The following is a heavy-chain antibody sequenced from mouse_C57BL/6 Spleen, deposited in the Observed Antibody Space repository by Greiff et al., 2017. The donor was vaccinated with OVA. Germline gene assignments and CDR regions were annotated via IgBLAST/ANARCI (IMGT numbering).Heavy chain of an antibody. CDR1: GFTFSSYG. D-gene: IGHD1-1*01. CDR3: ARHAFITTVVDAMDY. Sequence: EVQLVESGGDLVKPGGSLKLSCAASGFTFSSYGMSWVRQTPDKRLEWVATISSGGSYTYYPDSVKGRYTISRDNATNTLYLQRSSLKSEDTAMYYCARHAFITTVVDAMDYWGQGTSVTVSS. V-gene: IGHV5-6*01. CDR2: ISSGGSYT. J-gene: IGHJ4*01.